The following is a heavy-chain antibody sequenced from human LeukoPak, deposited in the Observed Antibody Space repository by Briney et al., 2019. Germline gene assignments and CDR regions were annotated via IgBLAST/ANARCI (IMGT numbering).Heavy chain of an antibody. V-gene: IGHV4-39*01. CDR3: ARQFTKGYLDY. J-gene: IGHJ4*02. D-gene: IGHD2-15*01. Sequence: SETLSLTCTVSGGSISMIDYYWGWIRQPPGKGLGWIGSIYSGGNTYYNPSFKSRVTISLDACKNQFSLKLSYVTAADTAVYYCARQFTKGYLDYWGQRILVTVSS. CDR2: IYSGGNT. CDR1: GGSISMIDYY.